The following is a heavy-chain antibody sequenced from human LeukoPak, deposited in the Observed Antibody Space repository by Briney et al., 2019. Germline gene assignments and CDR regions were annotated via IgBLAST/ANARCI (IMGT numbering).Heavy chain of an antibody. CDR3: TTDFGIGLTGYYNFDDY. V-gene: IGHV1-8*01. CDR1: GYTLPSYC. CDR2: MNPNSGNT. Sequence: GGPVKGSCKASGYTLPSYCINWVGQAPGPGPEWVGWMNPNSGNTGYAQKFQGRVTMTRNTSISTAYMELSSLKTEDTAVYYCTTDFGIGLTGYYNFDDYWGQGTLVTVSS. J-gene: IGHJ4*02. D-gene: IGHD3-9*01.